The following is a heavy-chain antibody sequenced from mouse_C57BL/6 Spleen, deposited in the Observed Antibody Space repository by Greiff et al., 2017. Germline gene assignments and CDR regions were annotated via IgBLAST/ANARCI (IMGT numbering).Heavy chain of an antibody. D-gene: IGHD2-3*01. J-gene: IGHJ4*01. V-gene: IGHV1-69*01. CDR2: IDPSDSYT. CDR3: ARGRVTTCGDY. CDR1: GYTFTSYW. Sequence: QVQLQQPGAELVMPGASVKLSCKASGYTFTSYWMHWVKQRPGQGLEWIGEIDPSDSYTNYNQKFKGKSTLTVDNSSSTAYMQLSSPTSEDSAVYYCARGRVTTCGDYWGQGTSVTVSS.